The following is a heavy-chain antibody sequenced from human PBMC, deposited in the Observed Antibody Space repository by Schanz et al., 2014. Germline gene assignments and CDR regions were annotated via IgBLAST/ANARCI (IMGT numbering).Heavy chain of an antibody. J-gene: IGHJ4*02. V-gene: IGHV3-33*06. CDR1: GFSFDKYG. CDR3: AKDLPAVAVAPLMTGLYDS. CDR2: IWDDGSKT. Sequence: QVQLVESGGCVVQPGRSLRLSCAASGFSFDKYGMHWVRQAPGKGLEWVGVIWDDGSKTYYADSVKGRFTISRENSKNTLHLQMNSLRAEDTAVYHCAKDLPAVAVAPLMTGLYDSWGQGTLVTVSS. D-gene: IGHD6-19*01.